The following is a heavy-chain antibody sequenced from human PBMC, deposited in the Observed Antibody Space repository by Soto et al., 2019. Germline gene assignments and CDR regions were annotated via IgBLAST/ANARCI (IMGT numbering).Heavy chain of an antibody. CDR1: GGSISSGGYS. V-gene: IGHV4-30-2*01. D-gene: IGHD3-10*01. CDR3: ARAIGWFGELLGGYYFDY. CDR2: MYHSGST. Sequence: QLQLQESGSGLVKPSQTLSLTCAVSGGSISSGGYSWSWIRQPPGKGLEWIGYMYHSGSTYYNPSLKSRGTISVDRSKNQFSLKLSSVTAADTAVYYCARAIGWFGELLGGYYFDYWGQGTLVTVSS. J-gene: IGHJ4*02.